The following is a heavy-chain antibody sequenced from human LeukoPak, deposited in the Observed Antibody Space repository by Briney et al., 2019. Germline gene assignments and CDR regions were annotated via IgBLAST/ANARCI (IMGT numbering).Heavy chain of an antibody. V-gene: IGHV3-30*04. CDR1: GFTFSSYA. D-gene: IGHD1-1*01. CDR2: ISYDGSNK. CDR3: AGETTGSIEFDP. Sequence: GGSLRLSCAASGFTFSSYAMSWVRQAPGKGLEWVAAISYDGSNKYYADSVKGQFTISRDISKNMLYLDMNSLRGEDTAVYYCAGETTGSIEFDPWGQGTLVTVSS. J-gene: IGHJ5*02.